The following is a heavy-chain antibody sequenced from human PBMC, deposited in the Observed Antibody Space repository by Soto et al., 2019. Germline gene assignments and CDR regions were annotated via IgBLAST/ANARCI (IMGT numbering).Heavy chain of an antibody. Sequence: QVQLVESGGGVVQPGRSLRLSCAASGFTFSNYGMHWVRQALGKGLXXVIFIWYDGGNKYYADSVKGRFTISRDNSKNTLYLQMNSLRPEDTAVYYCARGSYVWGSYRIDYWGQGTLVTVSS. CDR3: ARGSYVWGSYRIDY. J-gene: IGHJ4*02. V-gene: IGHV3-33*01. CDR1: GFTFSNYG. CDR2: IWYDGGNK. D-gene: IGHD3-16*02.